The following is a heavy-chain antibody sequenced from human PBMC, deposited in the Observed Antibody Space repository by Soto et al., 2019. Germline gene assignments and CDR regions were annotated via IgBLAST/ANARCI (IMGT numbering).Heavy chain of an antibody. CDR1: RFTFSNYA. Sequence: EVQLLESGGGFVQPGGSLRLSCAASRFTFSNYAMSWVRQAPGEGLEWVSAISGSGVGTYYADSVKGRFTISRDKSKNTLSLQMNSLRAEDTAVYYCARGSSSSRPYYFDHWGQGTLVTVSS. CDR3: ARGSSSSRPYYFDH. D-gene: IGHD6-6*01. CDR2: ISGSGVGT. V-gene: IGHV3-23*01. J-gene: IGHJ4*02.